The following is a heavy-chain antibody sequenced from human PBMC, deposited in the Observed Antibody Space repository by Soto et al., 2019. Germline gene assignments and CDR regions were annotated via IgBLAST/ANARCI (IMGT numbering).Heavy chain of an antibody. CDR3: ARASMYIWNAH. J-gene: IGHJ4*02. V-gene: IGHV1-8*02. D-gene: IGHD1-20*01. Sequence: QVQLVQSGAEVKRPGASVKVSCEASGYTFTTYDINWVRQASGQGLEWMGCVNPSSGNTVYAQKFHGRVTMTRDTSISTAYMELSSVKSDDTAIYYCARASMYIWNAHWGQGTLVTVSS. CDR1: GYTFTTYD. CDR2: VNPSSGNT.